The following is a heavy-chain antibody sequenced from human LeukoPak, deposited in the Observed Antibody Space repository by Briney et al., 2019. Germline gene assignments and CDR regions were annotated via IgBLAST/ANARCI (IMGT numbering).Heavy chain of an antibody. J-gene: IGHJ5*02. V-gene: IGHV4-39*01. Sequence: SETLSLTCTVSGGSLSSSSNYWGWIRQPPERGLEWIGSIYYSACSYYNPSLKSRVTISVDTSKNQFSLKLRSVTAADTAVYYCARHYYSGSGTYRPLGPWGPGTLVTVSS. CDR2: IYYSACS. D-gene: IGHD3-10*01. CDR3: ARHYYSGSGTYRPLGP. CDR1: GGSLSSSSNY.